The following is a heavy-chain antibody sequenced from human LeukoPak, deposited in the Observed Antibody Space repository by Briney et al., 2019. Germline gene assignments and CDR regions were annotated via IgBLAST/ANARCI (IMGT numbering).Heavy chain of an antibody. V-gene: IGHV3-23*01. Sequence: GGSLRLSCAASGFTFSSYAMSWLRQAPGKGLEWVSAISGSGGSTYYADSVKGRFTISRDNSKNTLYLQMNSLRAEDTAVYYCAKDLNYYDSSGYYPDPFDYWGQGTLVTVSS. D-gene: IGHD3-22*01. CDR3: AKDLNYYDSSGYYPDPFDY. CDR1: GFTFSSYA. CDR2: ISGSGGST. J-gene: IGHJ4*02.